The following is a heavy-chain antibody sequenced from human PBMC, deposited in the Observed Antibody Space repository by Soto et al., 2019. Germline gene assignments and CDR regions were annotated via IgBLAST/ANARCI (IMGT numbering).Heavy chain of an antibody. CDR3: ANQKIRFSVAGTLYGLGV. CDR2: ISSTSGTI. Sequence: VGSLRLSCEASGFVFSTYSMNWVRQAPGKGLEWISYISSTSGTIYYADSVKGRFTIFRDNAKNSLFLQMNGLRDDDTAVYYCANQKIRFSVAGTLYGLGVWGQGTTVTVSS. CDR1: GFVFSTYS. V-gene: IGHV3-48*02. J-gene: IGHJ6*02. D-gene: IGHD6-19*01.